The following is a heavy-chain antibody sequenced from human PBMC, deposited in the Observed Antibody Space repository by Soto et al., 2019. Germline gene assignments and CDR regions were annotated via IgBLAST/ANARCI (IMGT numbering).Heavy chain of an antibody. D-gene: IGHD6-6*01. CDR2: FYSSAST. V-gene: IGHV4-39*01. CDR3: ARHLGQLGPVDY. J-gene: IGHJ4*02. Sequence: PSETLFLTCTVAGGSISSSGYYWGWIRQPPGRGLEWIANFYSSASTYYNPSLKSRVTISIDTSKNQFSLQLRSVTAADTAVYYCARHLGQLGPVDYWGQGTLVTVSS. CDR1: GGSISSSGYY.